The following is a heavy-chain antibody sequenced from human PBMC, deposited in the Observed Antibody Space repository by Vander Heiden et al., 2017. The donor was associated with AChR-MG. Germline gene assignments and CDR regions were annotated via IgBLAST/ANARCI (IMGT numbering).Heavy chain of an antibody. J-gene: IGHJ4*02. Sequence: QLQLQESGPGVVKPSETLSLTCTVSGGSISSSSYYWGWIRQPPGKGLEWIGSIYYSGSTYYNPSLKSRVTISVDTSKNQFSLKMSSVTAADTAVYYCARNPSSSFDYWGQGTLVTVSS. CDR1: GGSISSSSYY. CDR3: ARNPSSSFDY. V-gene: IGHV4-39*01. CDR2: IYYSGST. D-gene: IGHD6-13*01.